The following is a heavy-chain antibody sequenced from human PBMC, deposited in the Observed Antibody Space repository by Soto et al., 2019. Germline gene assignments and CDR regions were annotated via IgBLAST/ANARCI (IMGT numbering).Heavy chain of an antibody. CDR2: VFYSGSN. Sequence: QVQLRESGPGLVKASQTLSLTCTVSGVSISSGDYYWSWIRQPPGRGHEWIGYVFYSGSNNYNPSLNSRFTISVDTYRNQFSLNLTSVTAADTAMYYCARIHLMTYGSSTYKHWVDPWGQGTLVTVSS. V-gene: IGHV4-30-4*01. CDR1: GVSISSGDYY. CDR3: ARIHLMTYGSSTYKHWVDP. J-gene: IGHJ5*02. D-gene: IGHD6-13*01.